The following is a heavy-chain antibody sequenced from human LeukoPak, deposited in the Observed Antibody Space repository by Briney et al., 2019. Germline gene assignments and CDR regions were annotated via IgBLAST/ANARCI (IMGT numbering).Heavy chain of an antibody. CDR1: GFTFSSYW. D-gene: IGHD3-22*01. V-gene: IGHV3-7*03. Sequence: GGSLRLSCAASGFTFSSYWMNWARQAPGKGLEWVASINHNGNVNYYVDSVKGRFTISRDNSKNTLYLQMNSLRAEDTAVYYCASEYYDSSGYYFDYWGQGTLATVSS. J-gene: IGHJ4*02. CDR3: ASEYYDSSGYYFDY. CDR2: INHNGNVN.